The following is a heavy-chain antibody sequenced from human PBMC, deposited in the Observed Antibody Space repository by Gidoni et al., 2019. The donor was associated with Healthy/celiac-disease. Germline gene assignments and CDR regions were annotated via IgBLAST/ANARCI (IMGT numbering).Heavy chain of an antibody. CDR2: ISAYNGNT. D-gene: IGHD4-4*01. CDR3: ARDPGFSNYAKNYYYYGMDV. Sequence: QVQRLQPGPEVKNPGAPLKVSSKASVSTFPSYGFSWVRQAPGQGLEWMGWISAYNGNTNYAQKLQGRVTMTTDTSTSTAYMELRSLRSDDTAVYYCARDPGFSNYAKNYYYYGMDVWGQGTTVTVSS. J-gene: IGHJ6*02. V-gene: IGHV1-18*01. CDR1: VSTFPSYG.